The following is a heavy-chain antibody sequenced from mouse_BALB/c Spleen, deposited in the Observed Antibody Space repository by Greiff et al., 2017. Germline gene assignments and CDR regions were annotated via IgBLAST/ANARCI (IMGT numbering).Heavy chain of an antibody. CDR1: GYTFTSYN. D-gene: IGHD2-14*01. Sequence: QVQLQQPGAELVKPGASVKMSCKASGYTFTSYNMHWVKQTPGQGLEWIGAIYPGNGDTSYNQKFKGKATLTADKSSSTAYMQLSSLTSEDSAVYYCARSPYRYDVRYFDVWGAGTTVTVAS. J-gene: IGHJ1*01. V-gene: IGHV1-12*01. CDR3: ARSPYRYDVRYFDV. CDR2: IYPGNGDT.